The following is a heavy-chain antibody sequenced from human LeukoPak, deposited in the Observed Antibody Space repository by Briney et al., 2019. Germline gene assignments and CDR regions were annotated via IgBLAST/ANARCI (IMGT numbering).Heavy chain of an antibody. CDR2: XSYDGSNK. D-gene: IGHD1-26*01. CDR1: XXTFXXXX. CDR3: AKDRDSGSXXXTFDY. Sequence: RLSCXASXXTFXXXXXXWVXXXXGXXXXWGXXXSYDGSNKYYADSVKGGFTISRENYKNTLYLQMNSLRAEDTAVYYCAKDRDSGSXXXTFDYWGQGTLVTXXX. J-gene: IGHJ4*02. V-gene: IGHV3-30*18.